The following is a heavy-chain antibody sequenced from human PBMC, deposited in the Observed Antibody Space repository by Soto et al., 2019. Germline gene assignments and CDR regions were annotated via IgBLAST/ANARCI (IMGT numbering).Heavy chain of an antibody. D-gene: IGHD4-17*01. V-gene: IGHV1-69*01. CDR2: IIPVLGLS. CDR3: ARGREVDSGDYPYYNMEV. J-gene: IGHJ6*02. Sequence: QVQLVQSGAEVKKPGSSVKVSCKASGGTFSNYAISWVRQAPGQGLEWLGGIIPVLGLSKYAQKVQGRVTVTADESRGTAYMELSSLRSGDTAMYYCARGREVDSGDYPYYNMEVWGQGTTVTVSS. CDR1: GGTFSNYA.